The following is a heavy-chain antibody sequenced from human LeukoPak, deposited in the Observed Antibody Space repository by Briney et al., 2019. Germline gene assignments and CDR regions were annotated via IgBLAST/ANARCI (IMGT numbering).Heavy chain of an antibody. J-gene: IGHJ5*02. CDR1: GGSISSSSYY. V-gene: IGHV4-39*01. CDR2: IYYSGST. Sequence: SESLSLTCTVSGGSISSSSYYWGWIRQPPGTGLEWIGRIYYSGSTSYNPSLKSRVTLTVDAAKNQFSLKLSSVTAADTAVYYCARHGRYYDILTGYYYWFDPWGQGTLVTVSS. CDR3: ARHGRYYDILTGYYYWFDP. D-gene: IGHD3-9*01.